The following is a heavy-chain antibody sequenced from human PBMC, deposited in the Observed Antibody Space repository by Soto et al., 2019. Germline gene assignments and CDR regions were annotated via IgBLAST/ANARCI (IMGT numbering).Heavy chain of an antibody. J-gene: IGHJ6*02. CDR1: GYTFTAYH. Sequence: QVQLVQSGAEVKEPGDSVRVSCEASGYTFTAYHIHWVRQAPGQGLEWMGWINPKFGDTTYAQDFQGRGSMTRDMSISTVYMESSRLTSDDTAIYYCARNMDYYYGRGSGNGHGVWGQGTTVTVFS. D-gene: IGHD3-10*02. V-gene: IGHV1-2*02. CDR2: INPKFGDT. CDR3: ARNMDYYYGRGSGNGHGV.